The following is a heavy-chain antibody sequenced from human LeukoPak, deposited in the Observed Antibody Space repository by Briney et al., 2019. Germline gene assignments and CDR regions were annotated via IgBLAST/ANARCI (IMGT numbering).Heavy chain of an antibody. CDR2: INPNSGGT. CDR3: ASLGDPDY. CDR1: GYTFTVSY. Sequence: WASVKVSCKPSGYTFTVSYIHWVRQAPGQGLEWMGWINPNSGGTNYAQKFQGRVTMTRDTSISTAYMELSRLRSDDTAVYYCASLGDPDYWGQGTLVTVSS. J-gene: IGHJ4*02. D-gene: IGHD3-16*01. V-gene: IGHV1-2*02.